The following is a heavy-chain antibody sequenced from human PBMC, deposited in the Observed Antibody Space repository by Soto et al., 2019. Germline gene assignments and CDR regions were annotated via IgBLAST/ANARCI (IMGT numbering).Heavy chain of an antibody. CDR1: GFTFSSYG. CDR2: IWYDGSNK. V-gene: IGHV3-33*01. D-gene: IGHD2-21*01. J-gene: IGHJ6*02. CDR3: ARDRLGGGGLYGMDV. Sequence: LRLSCAASGFTFSSYGMHWVRQAPGKGLEWVAVIWYDGSNKYYADSVKGRFTISRDNSKNTLYLQMNSLRAEDTAVYYCARDRLGGGGLYGMDVWGQGTTVTV.